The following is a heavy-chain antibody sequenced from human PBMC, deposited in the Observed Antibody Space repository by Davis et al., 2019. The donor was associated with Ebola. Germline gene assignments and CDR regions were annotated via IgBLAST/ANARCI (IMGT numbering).Heavy chain of an antibody. D-gene: IGHD7-27*01. CDR3: ARPTTGDINWYFDL. V-gene: IGHV3-53*01. Sequence: GESLKISCAASGFTVSSNYMSWVRQAPGKGLEWVSVIYSGGSTYYADSVKGRFTISRDNSKNTVYLQMNSLRAEDTAVYYCARPTTGDINWYFDLWGRGTLVTVSS. CDR2: IYSGGST. J-gene: IGHJ2*01. CDR1: GFTVSSNY.